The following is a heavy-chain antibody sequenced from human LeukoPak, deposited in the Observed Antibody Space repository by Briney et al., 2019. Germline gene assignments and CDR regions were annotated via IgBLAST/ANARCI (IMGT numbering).Heavy chain of an antibody. V-gene: IGHV4-61*02. CDR1: GGSISSSSYY. J-gene: IGHJ2*01. CDR3: ARDYPSGSYWYFDL. D-gene: IGHD1-26*01. CDR2: IYTSGST. Sequence: SETLSLTCTVSGGSISSSSYYWSWIRQPAGKGLEWIGRIYTSGSTNYNPSLKSRVTMSVDTSKNQFSLKLSSVTAADTAVYYCARDYPSGSYWYFDLWGRGTLVTVSS.